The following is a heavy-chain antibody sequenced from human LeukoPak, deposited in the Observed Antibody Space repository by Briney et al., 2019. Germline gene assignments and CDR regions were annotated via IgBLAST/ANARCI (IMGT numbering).Heavy chain of an antibody. CDR1: GFTFSNYW. Sequence: PGGSLRLSCAVSGFTFSNYWMSWVRQAPGKGLEWVANIKKDGSEKYYMDSVKGRFTISRDNAKNSLYLQMNRLRAEDTALYYSAKGRTPRYYDYVWGSYSKRALGTLVTGLFDYWGQGTLVTVSS. J-gene: IGHJ4*02. CDR2: IKKDGSEK. V-gene: IGHV3-7*03. CDR3: AKGRTPRYYDYVWGSYSKRALGTLVTGLFDY. D-gene: IGHD3-16*01.